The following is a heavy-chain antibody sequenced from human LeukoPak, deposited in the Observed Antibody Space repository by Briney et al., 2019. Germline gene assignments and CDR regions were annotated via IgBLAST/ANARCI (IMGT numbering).Heavy chain of an antibody. D-gene: IGHD3-10*01. CDR3: ARGLGFGESPY. J-gene: IGHJ4*02. Sequence: PSETLSLTCAVYGGSFSGYHWSWIRQPPGKGLEWIGEINYSGSTNYNPSLKSRVTISVDTSKNQFSLKLSSVTAADTAVYYCARGLGFGESPYWGQGTLVTVSS. CDR1: GGSFSGYH. CDR2: INYSGST. V-gene: IGHV4-34*01.